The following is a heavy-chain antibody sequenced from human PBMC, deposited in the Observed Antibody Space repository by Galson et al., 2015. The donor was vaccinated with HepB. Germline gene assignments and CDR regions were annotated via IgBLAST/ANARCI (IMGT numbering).Heavy chain of an antibody. CDR1: GFSFSTYW. J-gene: IGHJ4*02. V-gene: IGHV3-7*01. Sequence: SLRLSCAASGFSFSTYWMSWVRQAPGKGLEWVANIRHDGSDRSYVDSVRGRFTISRDNAYNSLHLQMNSLRAEDTAVYYCARDRAASNSWYTGYYFDSWGQGTLVTVSS. CDR2: IRHDGSDR. D-gene: IGHD6-13*01. CDR3: ARDRAASNSWYTGYYFDS.